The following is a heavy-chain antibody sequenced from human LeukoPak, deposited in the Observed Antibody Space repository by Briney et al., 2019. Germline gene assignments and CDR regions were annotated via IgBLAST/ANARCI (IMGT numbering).Heavy chain of an antibody. J-gene: IGHJ4*02. CDR3: ARGTYGWVRGVRLYYFDY. Sequence: SETLSLTCTVSGASISSSSSYWGWIRQPPGKGLEWLGNIYSRGNTYYKPSLRSRVTISIDTSKNQFSLRLTSVTAADTAVYYCARGTYGWVRGVRLYYFDYWGQGTLVTVSS. CDR2: IYSRGNT. CDR1: GASISSSSSY. V-gene: IGHV4-39*07. D-gene: IGHD3-10*01.